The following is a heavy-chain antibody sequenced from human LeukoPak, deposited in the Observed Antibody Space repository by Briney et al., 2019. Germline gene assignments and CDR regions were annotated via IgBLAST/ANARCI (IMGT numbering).Heavy chain of an antibody. V-gene: IGHV1-46*01. Sequence: ASVKVSCKASGYTFTGYYMHWVRQAPGQGLEWMGIINPSGGSTSYAQKFQGRVTMTRDTSTSTVYMELSSLRSEDTAVYYCARENWNYVSSNWFDPWGQGTLVTVSS. J-gene: IGHJ5*02. CDR2: INPSGGST. CDR3: ARENWNYVSSNWFDP. CDR1: GYTFTGYY. D-gene: IGHD1-7*01.